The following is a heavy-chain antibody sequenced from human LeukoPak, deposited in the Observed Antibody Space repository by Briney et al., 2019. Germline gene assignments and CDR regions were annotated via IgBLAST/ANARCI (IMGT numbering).Heavy chain of an antibody. J-gene: IGHJ4*02. CDR1: GFTFNSYS. V-gene: IGHV3-21*01. CDR3: ARSNAAAGTYFDY. D-gene: IGHD6-13*01. CDR2: ISSSSSYI. Sequence: GGSLRLSCAAPGFTFNSYSMNWVRQAPGKGLEWVSSISSSSSYIYYADSVKGRFTISRDNAKNSLYLQMNSLRAEDTAVYYCARSNAAAGTYFDYWGQGTLVTVSS.